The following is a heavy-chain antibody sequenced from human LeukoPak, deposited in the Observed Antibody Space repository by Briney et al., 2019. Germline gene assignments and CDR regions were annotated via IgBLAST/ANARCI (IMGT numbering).Heavy chain of an antibody. V-gene: IGHV4-30-4*01. J-gene: IGHJ5*02. CDR3: ARPYYYDSRIDP. Sequence: SETLSLTCTVSGVSISSGDYYWIWIPQPPGKGLEWIGYIYYSGSTYYNPSLKSRVTISVDTSKNQLSLKLSSVTAADTAVYYCARPYYYDSRIDPWGQGTLVTVSS. D-gene: IGHD3-22*01. CDR2: IYYSGST. CDR1: GVSISSGDYY.